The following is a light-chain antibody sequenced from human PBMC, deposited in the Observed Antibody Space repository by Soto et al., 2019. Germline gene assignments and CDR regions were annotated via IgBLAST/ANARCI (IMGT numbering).Light chain of an antibody. CDR3: QQLNSYPRT. CDR1: QGISSY. Sequence: DIQLTQSPSLLSASVGDRVTITCRASQGISSYIAWYQQKPGKAPKLLIYAASTLESGVPSRFSGSGSGTEFTLTISSLQPEDFAAYYCQQLNSYPRTFGPGTKVDIK. CDR2: AAS. J-gene: IGKJ3*01. V-gene: IGKV1-9*01.